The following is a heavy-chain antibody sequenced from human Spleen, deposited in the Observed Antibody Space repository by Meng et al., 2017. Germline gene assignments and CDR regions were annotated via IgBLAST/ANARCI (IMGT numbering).Heavy chain of an antibody. Sequence: GESLKISCAASGFTFSAYPMHWVRQAPGKGLEWVAVISNDGSSKYYADSVKDRFTISRDNSKTTLYLQMHSLSDDDTALYYCARVWEPYYYYGMDVWGQGTTVTVSS. D-gene: IGHD1-26*01. CDR1: GFTFSAYP. V-gene: IGHV3-30*01. J-gene: IGHJ6*02. CDR3: ARVWEPYYYYGMDV. CDR2: ISNDGSSK.